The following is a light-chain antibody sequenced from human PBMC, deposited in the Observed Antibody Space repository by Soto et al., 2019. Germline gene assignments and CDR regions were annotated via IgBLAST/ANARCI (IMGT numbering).Light chain of an antibody. V-gene: IGKV3-15*01. CDR3: QQYDNWPRT. CDR2: GAS. J-gene: IGKJ1*01. Sequence: EIEMTQSSATLSVSPGERATLSCRASQSVTSNLAWYQQKPGQAPRLLIYGASTRATGFPARFSGSGSGTEFTLTISSLQSEDFAVYYCQQYDNWPRTFGQGTKVEIK. CDR1: QSVTSN.